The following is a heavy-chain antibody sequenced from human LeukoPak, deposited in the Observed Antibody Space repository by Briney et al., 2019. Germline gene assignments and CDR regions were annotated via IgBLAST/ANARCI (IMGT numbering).Heavy chain of an antibody. J-gene: IGHJ4*02. D-gene: IGHD2-2*01. V-gene: IGHV3-21*01. Sequence: PGGSLRLSCAASGFTFSSYSMNWVRQAPGKGLEWVSSISSSSSYIYYADSVKGRFTISRDNAKNSLYLQMNSLRAEDTAVYYCARVWPRGCSSTSCYARGSFDYWGQGTLVTVSS. CDR2: ISSSSSYI. CDR1: GFTFSSYS. CDR3: ARVWPRGCSSTSCYARGSFDY.